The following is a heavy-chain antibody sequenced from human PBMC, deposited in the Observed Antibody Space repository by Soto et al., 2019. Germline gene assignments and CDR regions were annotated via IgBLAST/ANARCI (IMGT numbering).Heavy chain of an antibody. Sequence: SVKVSNEVSCASCKFYAISCVRQTPGQGLEWMGGVVPHSGVATYAPRFQGRLTITADESSTSAYMDLSSLTSEDTAVYYCARHPGQWLYYFDYWGQGTLVTVSS. CDR3: ARHPGQWLYYFDY. V-gene: IGHV1-69*13. J-gene: IGHJ4*01. D-gene: IGHD6-19*01. CDR1: CASCKFYA. CDR2: VVPHSGVA.